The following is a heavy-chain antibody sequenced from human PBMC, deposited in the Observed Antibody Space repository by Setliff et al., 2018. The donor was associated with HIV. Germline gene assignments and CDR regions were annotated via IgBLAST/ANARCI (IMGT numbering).Heavy chain of an antibody. CDR1: GYSISTAYY. Sequence: TLSXTCXXXGYSISTAYYWGWIRQPPGKGLEWIGSVYHSGTTYYDPSLXSRVTXXXXTXKNPLSLKLTSVTADNTGVYYCARTVPHSAAQDAFDILGQGTVVT. V-gene: IGHV4-38-2*01. CDR2: VYHSGTT. D-gene: IGHD4-4*01. CDR3: ARTVPHSAAQDAFDI. J-gene: IGHJ3*02.